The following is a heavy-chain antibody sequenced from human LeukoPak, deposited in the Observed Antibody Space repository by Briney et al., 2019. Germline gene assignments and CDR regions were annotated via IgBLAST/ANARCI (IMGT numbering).Heavy chain of an antibody. CDR3: ACLAESYHYGMDF. J-gene: IGHJ6*02. CDR1: GYSFTSYW. D-gene: IGHD5/OR15-5a*01. Sequence: GESLKISCKGSGYSFTSYWIGWVRQMPGKGLEWMGIIYPGDSDTRYSPSFQGQVTISADKSISTAYLQWSSLKASDTAMYYRACLAESYHYGMDFWGQGTTVTVSS. CDR2: IYPGDSDT. V-gene: IGHV5-51*01.